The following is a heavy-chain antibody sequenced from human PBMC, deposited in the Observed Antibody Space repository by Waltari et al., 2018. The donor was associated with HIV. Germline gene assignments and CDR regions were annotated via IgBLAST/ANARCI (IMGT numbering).Heavy chain of an antibody. CDR1: GGSISSYY. J-gene: IGHJ4*02. D-gene: IGHD6-13*01. CDR2: IHYSGST. CDR3: ARQCSIWYTGFDY. Sequence: QVQLQESGPGLVKPSETLSLTCTVSGGSISSYYWSWIRQPPGKGLEWIDYIHYSGSTNPHPSLKSRVTISVDTSKNQFSLKLSSVTAADTAVYYCARQCSIWYTGFDYWGQGTLVTVSS. V-gene: IGHV4-59*01.